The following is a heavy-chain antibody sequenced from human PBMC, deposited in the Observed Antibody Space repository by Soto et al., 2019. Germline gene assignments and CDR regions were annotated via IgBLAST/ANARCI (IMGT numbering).Heavy chain of an antibody. CDR2: IYYSGST. V-gene: IGHV4-59*08. CDR3: ARQYGYSFDY. Sequence: SDTLSLTCTVSGGSISSYYWSWIRQPPGKGLEWIGYIYYSGSTNYNPSLKSRVTISVDTSKNQLSLKLSSVTAADTALYYCARQYGYSFDYWAQGTLVSVS. D-gene: IGHD1-1*01. CDR1: GGSISSYY. J-gene: IGHJ4*02.